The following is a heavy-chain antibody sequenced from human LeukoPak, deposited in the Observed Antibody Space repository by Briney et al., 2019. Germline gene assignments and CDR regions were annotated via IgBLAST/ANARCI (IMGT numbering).Heavy chain of an antibody. CDR1: EFSVGSNY. V-gene: IGHV3-66*01. J-gene: IGHJ4*02. Sequence: GGSLRLSCAASEFSVGSNYMSWVRQAPGKGLEWVSVIYSGGSTYYADSVKGRFTISRDNSKNTLYLQMNSLRAEDTAVYYCARALFEYYYDSSGYWAQWGQGTLVTVSS. CDR3: ARALFEYYYDSSGYWAQ. CDR2: IYSGGST. D-gene: IGHD3-22*01.